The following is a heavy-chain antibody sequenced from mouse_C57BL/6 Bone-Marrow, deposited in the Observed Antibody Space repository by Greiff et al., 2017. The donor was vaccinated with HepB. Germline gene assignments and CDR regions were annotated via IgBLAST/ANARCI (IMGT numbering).Heavy chain of an antibody. CDR1: GFTFSSYA. J-gene: IGHJ4*01. Sequence: DVQLVESGGGLVKPGGSLKLSCAASGFTFSSYAMSWVRQTPEKRLEWVATISDGGSYTYYPDNVKGRFTISRDNAKNNLYLQMSHLKSEDTAMYYCARDRLGRYYYYAMDYWGQGTSVTVSS. CDR2: ISDGGSYT. V-gene: IGHV5-4*01. CDR3: ARDRLGRYYYYAMDY. D-gene: IGHD4-1*01.